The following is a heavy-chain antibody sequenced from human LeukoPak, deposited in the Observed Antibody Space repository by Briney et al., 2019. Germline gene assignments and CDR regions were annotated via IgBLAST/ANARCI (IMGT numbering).Heavy chain of an antibody. J-gene: IGHJ4*02. V-gene: IGHV3-74*01. CDR1: GFTFYSYW. Sequence: GGSLRLSSAASGFTFYSYWMHWVRQAPGKGLVWVSRISTDVTTTDYADSVKGRFTISRDNAKNTLYLQMNSLRAEDTAVYYCVKGDLIHPRSVFDYWGQGTLVTVSS. CDR2: ISTDVTTT. CDR3: VKGDLIHPRSVFDY. D-gene: IGHD3-10*01.